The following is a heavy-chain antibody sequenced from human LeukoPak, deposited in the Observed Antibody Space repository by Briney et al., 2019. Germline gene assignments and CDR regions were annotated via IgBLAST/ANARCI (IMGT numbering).Heavy chain of an antibody. Sequence: ASVKVSCKASGYTFTGYYMHWVRQAPGQGLEWMGIINPSGGSTSYAQKFQGRVTMTRDTSTSTVYMELSSLRSEDTAVFYCARAQGETTMGIDYWGQGTLVTVSS. J-gene: IGHJ4*02. CDR1: GYTFTGYY. V-gene: IGHV1-46*01. CDR3: ARAQGETTMGIDY. D-gene: IGHD5-18*01. CDR2: INPSGGST.